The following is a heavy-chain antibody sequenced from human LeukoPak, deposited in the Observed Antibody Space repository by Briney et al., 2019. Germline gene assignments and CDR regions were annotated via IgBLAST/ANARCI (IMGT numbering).Heavy chain of an antibody. CDR3: ARVSYYDSSGYTFDY. V-gene: IGHV3-20*01. J-gene: IGHJ4*02. D-gene: IGHD3-22*01. CDR1: GFTVSSNY. Sequence: GGSLRLSCAASGFTVSSNYMSWVRQAPGKGLEWVSGINWNGGSTGYADSVKGRFTISRDNAKNSLYLQMNSLRAEDTALYHCARVSYYDSSGYTFDYWGQGTLVTVSS. CDR2: INWNGGST.